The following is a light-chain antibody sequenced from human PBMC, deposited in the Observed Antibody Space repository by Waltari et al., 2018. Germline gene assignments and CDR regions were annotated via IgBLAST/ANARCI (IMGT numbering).Light chain of an antibody. Sequence: QSVLPQPPSASGTPGQRLTIPCSGTSSTIGSYTVNWYQQFPGTAPKLLSYSNDQRPSGVPDRFSGSKSGTSASLAISGLQSEDEADYYCATWDDRLNGQGVFGGGTRLTVL. CDR1: SSTIGSYT. V-gene: IGLV1-44*01. J-gene: IGLJ3*02. CDR2: SND. CDR3: ATWDDRLNGQGV.